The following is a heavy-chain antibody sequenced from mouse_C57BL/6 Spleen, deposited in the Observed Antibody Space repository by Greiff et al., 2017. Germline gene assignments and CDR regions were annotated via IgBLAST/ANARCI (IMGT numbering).Heavy chain of an antibody. Sequence: EVQGVESGGDLVKPGGSLKLSCAASGFTFSSYGMSWVRQTPDKRLEWVATISSGGSYTYYPDSVKGRFTISRDNAKNTLYLQMSSLKSEDTAMYYCARRGDSFYYFDYWGQGTTLTVSS. CDR2: ISSGGSYT. V-gene: IGHV5-6*01. CDR3: ARRGDSFYYFDY. D-gene: IGHD3-2*01. CDR1: GFTFSSYG. J-gene: IGHJ2*01.